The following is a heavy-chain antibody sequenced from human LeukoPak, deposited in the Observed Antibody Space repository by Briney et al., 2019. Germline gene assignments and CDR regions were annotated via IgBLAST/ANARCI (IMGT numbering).Heavy chain of an antibody. Sequence: PSETLSLTCAVYGGSFSGYYWSWIRQPPGKGLEWIGEIHPSGSTNYNPSLKSRVTISLDKSKNQLSLKLNSVTAADTAVYYCARDVGQRTGNYWGQGTLVTVSS. CDR2: IHPSGST. CDR3: ARDVGQRTGNY. D-gene: IGHD1-14*01. CDR1: GGSFSGYY. J-gene: IGHJ4*02. V-gene: IGHV4-34*01.